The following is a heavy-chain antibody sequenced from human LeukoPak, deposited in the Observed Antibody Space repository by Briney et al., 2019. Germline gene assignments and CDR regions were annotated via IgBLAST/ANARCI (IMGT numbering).Heavy chain of an antibody. CDR2: ISSDGSRP. CDR3: VRDGQGSTPLDY. CDR1: GFTFSSHW. J-gene: IGHJ4*02. D-gene: IGHD1-26*01. V-gene: IGHV3-74*01. Sequence: GGSLGLSCAASGFTFSSHWMHWVRQAPGKGLVWVSGISSDGSRPRYADSVNGRFTISRDNAKNTLYLQMNSLRAEDTAVYFCVRDGQGSTPLDYWGQGTLVTVSS.